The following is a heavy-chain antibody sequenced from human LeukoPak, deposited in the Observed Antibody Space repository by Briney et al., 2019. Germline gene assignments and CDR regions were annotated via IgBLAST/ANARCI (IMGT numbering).Heavy chain of an antibody. CDR1: GGSISSSNW. CDR2: IYHSGST. V-gene: IGHV4-4*02. J-gene: IGHJ4*02. Sequence: PSETLSLTCADPGGSISSSNWWSWVRQPPGKGLEWIGEIYHSGSTNYNPSLKSRVTISVDKSKNQFSLKLSSVTAADTAVYYCARDTHYDSSGYYYWGQGTLVTVSS. CDR3: ARDTHYDSSGYYY. D-gene: IGHD3-22*01.